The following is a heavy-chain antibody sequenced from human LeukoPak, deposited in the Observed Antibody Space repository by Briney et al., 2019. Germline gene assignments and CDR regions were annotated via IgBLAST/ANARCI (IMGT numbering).Heavy chain of an antibody. CDR1: GFTFSSYG. V-gene: IGHV3-33*01. D-gene: IGHD4-17*01. Sequence: PGGSLRLSCAASGFTFSSYGMHWVRQAPGKGLEWVAVIWYDGSNKYYADSVKGRFTISRDNSKNTLYLQMNSLRAEDTAVYYCARDSDGDYYFDYWGQGTLVTVSP. CDR3: ARDSDGDYYFDY. CDR2: IWYDGSNK. J-gene: IGHJ4*02.